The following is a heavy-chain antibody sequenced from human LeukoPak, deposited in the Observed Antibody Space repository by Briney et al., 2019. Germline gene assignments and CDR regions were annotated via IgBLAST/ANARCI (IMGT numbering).Heavy chain of an antibody. Sequence: SETLSLTCVVSGGSITTGGHYWTWIRQVPGKGPEWIGYVSYTGSKNYNPSLKSRLTISVDTSKSQFSLKLSSVTAADTAVYYCARRVGKYPTYYFDYWGQGALVTVSS. CDR2: VSYTGSK. CDR1: GGSITTGGHY. D-gene: IGHD1-26*01. J-gene: IGHJ4*02. CDR3: ARRVGKYPTYYFDY. V-gene: IGHV4-31*11.